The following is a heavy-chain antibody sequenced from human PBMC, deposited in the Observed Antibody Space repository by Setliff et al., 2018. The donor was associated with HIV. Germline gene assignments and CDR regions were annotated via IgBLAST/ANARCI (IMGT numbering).Heavy chain of an antibody. CDR3: SKEKFAFTVVRGVIDS. D-gene: IGHD3-10*01. CDR1: GFSINDYD. CDR2: ISGSGQTI. J-gene: IGHJ4*02. Sequence: GGSLRLSCVASGFSINDYDMNWVRQAPGKGLEWVSHISGSGQTIYYADSVRGRITISRDNAQNSVYLQMTSLRAEDTAFYYCSKEKFAFTVVRGVIDSWGQGTLVTVSS. V-gene: IGHV3-11*01.